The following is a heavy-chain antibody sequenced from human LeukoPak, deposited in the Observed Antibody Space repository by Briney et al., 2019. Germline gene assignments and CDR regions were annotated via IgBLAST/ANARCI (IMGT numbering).Heavy chain of an antibody. J-gene: IGHJ5*02. V-gene: IGHV1-24*01. CDR2: FDPEDGET. D-gene: IGHD3-10*01. Sequence: ASVKVSCKVSGYTLTELSMHWVRQAPGKGLEWMGGFDPEDGETIYAQKFQGRVTMTEDTSTDTAYMELSSLRSEDTAVYYCATERAGITMVRSWFDPWGQGTLVTVSS. CDR1: GYTLTELS. CDR3: ATERAGITMVRSWFDP.